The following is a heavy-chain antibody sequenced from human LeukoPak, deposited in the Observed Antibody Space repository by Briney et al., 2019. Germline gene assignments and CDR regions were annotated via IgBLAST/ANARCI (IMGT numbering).Heavy chain of an antibody. CDR2: IKSKTDGGTT. J-gene: IGHJ4*02. D-gene: IGHD5-18*01. CDR3: TIGDRYGADY. CDR1: GFTFSNAW. Sequence: PGGSLRLSCAASGFTFSNAWMSWVRQAPGKGLERVGRIKSKTDGGTTDYAAPVKGRFTISRDDSKNTLYVQMNSLKTEDTAVYYCTIGDRYGADYWGQGTLVTVSS. V-gene: IGHV3-15*01.